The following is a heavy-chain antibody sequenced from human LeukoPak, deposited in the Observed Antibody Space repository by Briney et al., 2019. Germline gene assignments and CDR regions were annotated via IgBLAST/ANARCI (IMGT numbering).Heavy chain of an antibody. Sequence: AGGPLGPSCAPPGSTSITFTMTGFRRAPGKGLGWFPSISSSSSYIYYADSVKGRFTISRDNAKNSLYLQMNSLRAEDTAVYYCARESVWFGELSVDYWGQGTLVTVSS. V-gene: IGHV3-21*01. CDR2: ISSSSSYI. CDR1: GSTSITFT. CDR3: ARESVWFGELSVDY. D-gene: IGHD3-10*01. J-gene: IGHJ4*02.